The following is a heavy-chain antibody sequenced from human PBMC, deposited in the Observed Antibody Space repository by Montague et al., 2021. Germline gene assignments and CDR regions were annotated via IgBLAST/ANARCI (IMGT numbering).Heavy chain of an antibody. J-gene: IGHJ4*02. D-gene: IGHD6-19*01. Sequence: SRRLSCAASGFPFSNYWMSWVRQAPGKGLEWVANMKEDGSERYYVESVKGRFTISRDNAKNSVYLQMNSLRAEDTAVYYCAKDRSGWHGALGDWGQGTQVTVSS. CDR1: GFPFSNYW. CDR3: AKDRSGWHGALGD. CDR2: MKEDGSER. V-gene: IGHV3-7*01.